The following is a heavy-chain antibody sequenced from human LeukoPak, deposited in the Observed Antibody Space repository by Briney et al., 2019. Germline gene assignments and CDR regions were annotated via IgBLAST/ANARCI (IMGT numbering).Heavy chain of an antibody. Sequence: PGGSLRLSCAASGFTFSSYEMNWVRQAPGKGLEWVAVISYDGSNKYYADSVKGRFTISRDNSKNTLYLQINSLRAEDTAVFYCARSKADYYTSGSYSSPWGYSQYYYYMDVWGKGTTVTISS. D-gene: IGHD3-10*01. V-gene: IGHV3-30*04. CDR3: ARSKADYYTSGSYSSPWGYSQYYYYMDV. CDR2: ISYDGSNK. J-gene: IGHJ6*03. CDR1: GFTFSSYE.